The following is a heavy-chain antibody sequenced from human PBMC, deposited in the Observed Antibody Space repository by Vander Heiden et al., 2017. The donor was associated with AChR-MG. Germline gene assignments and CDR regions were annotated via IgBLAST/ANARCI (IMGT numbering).Heavy chain of an antibody. CDR2: ISGSGGST. V-gene: IGHV3-23*01. CDR3: ASQTLYDYIWGSYRLYYFDY. Sequence: EVQLLESGGGLVQPGGSLRLSCAASGFTSSSYAMSGVRQAPGKGLEWVSAISGSGGSTYDADSVKGRFTISRDNSKNTLYLQMNSLRAEDTAVYYCASQTLYDYIWGSYRLYYFDYWGQGTLVTVSS. CDR1: GFTSSSYA. D-gene: IGHD3-16*02. J-gene: IGHJ4*02.